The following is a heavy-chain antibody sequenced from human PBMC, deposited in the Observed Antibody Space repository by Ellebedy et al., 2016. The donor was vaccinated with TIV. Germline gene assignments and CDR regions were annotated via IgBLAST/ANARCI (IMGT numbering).Heavy chain of an antibody. CDR2: ITGPADIT. J-gene: IGHJ4*02. Sequence: PGGSLRLSCAASGFTSNKYAMAWVRQAPGKGLEWVSTITGPADITLYADSVKGRFTISRDDSKNTLYLQMNSLRVEDTAMYYCAKDYRGSDPLFDSWGQGTLVTVSS. CDR1: GFTSNKYA. V-gene: IGHV3-23*01. D-gene: IGHD1-26*01. CDR3: AKDYRGSDPLFDS.